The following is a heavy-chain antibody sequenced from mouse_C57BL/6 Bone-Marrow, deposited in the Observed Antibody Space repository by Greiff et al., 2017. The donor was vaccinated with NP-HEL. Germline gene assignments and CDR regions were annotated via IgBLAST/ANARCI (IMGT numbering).Heavy chain of an antibody. CDR3: AKSGANWDPAWFAY. J-gene: IGHJ3*01. Sequence: QVQLQQPGAELVKPGASVKLSCTASGYTFTSYWMHWVKQRPGRGLEWIGRIDPKSGGTKYNEKFKSKATLTVDKPSSTAYMQLSSLTSEDSAVYYCAKSGANWDPAWFAYWGQGTLVTVSA. CDR1: GYTFTSYW. D-gene: IGHD4-1*01. CDR2: IDPKSGGT. V-gene: IGHV1-72*01.